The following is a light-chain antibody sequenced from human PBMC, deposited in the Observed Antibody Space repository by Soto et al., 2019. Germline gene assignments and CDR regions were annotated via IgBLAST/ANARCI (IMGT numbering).Light chain of an antibody. V-gene: IGLV2-14*01. CDR3: SSYTSSTSLDV. CDR1: SSDVGGYNY. Sequence: QSVLTQPASVSGSPGQSITISCTGTSSDVGGYNYVSWYQQHPGKAPKLTIYEVSNRPSGVSIRFSGSKSGNTASLTISGLQAEDEADYYCSSYTSSTSLDVFGTGTKVTVL. CDR2: EVS. J-gene: IGLJ1*01.